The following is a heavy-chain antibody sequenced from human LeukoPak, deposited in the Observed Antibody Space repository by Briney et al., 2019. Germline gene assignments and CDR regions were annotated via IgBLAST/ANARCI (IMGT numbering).Heavy chain of an antibody. Sequence: GGSVRLSCEASGFDFRNYYMSWVRQAPGKGLEWLANIKYDGTYTNYKDSVKGRLTLSRDNAKNSVYLQMNSLRAEDTAVYYCTRDEDATVATYRFDFWGRGTLVTVSS. V-gene: IGHV3-7*01. CDR3: TRDEDATVATYRFDF. CDR2: IKYDGTYT. J-gene: IGHJ4*02. CDR1: GFDFRNYY. D-gene: IGHD4-23*01.